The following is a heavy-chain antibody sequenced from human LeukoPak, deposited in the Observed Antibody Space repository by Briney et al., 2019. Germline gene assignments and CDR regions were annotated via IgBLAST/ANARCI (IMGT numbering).Heavy chain of an antibody. Sequence: PSQTLSLTCTVSGGSISSGSYYWSWIRQPAGKGLEWIGRIYTSGSTNYNPSLKSRVTMSVDTSKNQFSLMLSSVTAADTAVYYCARLEYSTSENYYYMDVWGKGTTVTVSS. V-gene: IGHV4-61*02. J-gene: IGHJ6*03. D-gene: IGHD6-6*01. CDR2: IYTSGST. CDR1: GGSISSGSYY. CDR3: ARLEYSTSENYYYMDV.